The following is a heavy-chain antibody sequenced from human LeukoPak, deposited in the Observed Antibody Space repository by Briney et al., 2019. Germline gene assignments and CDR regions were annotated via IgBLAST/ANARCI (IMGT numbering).Heavy chain of an antibody. J-gene: IGHJ3*02. D-gene: IGHD6-19*01. CDR2: VYYSGST. CDR1: GGSISSYF. V-gene: IGHV4-59*08. Sequence: SETLSLTCTVSGGSISSYFWSWIRQPPGKGLEWIGYVYYSGSTNYNPSLKSRVTISVDTSKNQFSLKLSSVTAADTAVYYCARRVAGLDAFDIWGQGTMVTVSS. CDR3: ARRVAGLDAFDI.